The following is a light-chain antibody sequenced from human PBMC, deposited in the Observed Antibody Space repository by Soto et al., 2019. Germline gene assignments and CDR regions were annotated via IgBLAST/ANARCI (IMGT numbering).Light chain of an antibody. CDR1: QRISSY. CDR3: QQSYSTPYT. J-gene: IGKJ2*01. Sequence: DIQMTQSPSSLSASVGGRVTITCRASQRISSYLNWYQQKPGKAPNLLIYGASTLYGGVPSRFSGTGSGTDFTLTISSLQPDDFAVYYCQQSYSTPYTVGQGTTLEIK. V-gene: IGKV1-39*01. CDR2: GAS.